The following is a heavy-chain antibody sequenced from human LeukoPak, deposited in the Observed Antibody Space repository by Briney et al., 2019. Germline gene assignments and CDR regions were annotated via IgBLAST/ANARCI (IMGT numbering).Heavy chain of an antibody. D-gene: IGHD3-22*01. CDR1: GFKFDDYA. J-gene: IGHJ5*02. Sequence: GGSLRLSCAASGFKFDDYAMSWVRQAPGKGLEWVCDINWNGAWTGYADSVKGRFTISRDNAKNSLYLQKNSLRAEDTALYYCAGYYYDSSRGFDLWGQGTLVTVSA. CDR3: AGYYYDSSRGFDL. CDR2: INWNGAWT. V-gene: IGHV3-20*04.